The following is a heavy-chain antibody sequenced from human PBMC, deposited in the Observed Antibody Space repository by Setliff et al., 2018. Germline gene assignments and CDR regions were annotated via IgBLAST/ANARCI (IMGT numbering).Heavy chain of an antibody. J-gene: IGHJ4*02. D-gene: IGHD5-12*01. CDR2: ISGSGVST. V-gene: IGHV3-23*01. CDR1: GFTFSSYA. CDR3: AKDSGYSGYGYFDY. Sequence: GGSLSLSCAASGFTFSSYAMSWVRQAPGKGLEWVSAISGSGVSTYYADSVKGRFTISRDNSKNTLYLQMNSLRAEDTAVYYCAKDSGYSGYGYFDYWGQGTLVTVSS.